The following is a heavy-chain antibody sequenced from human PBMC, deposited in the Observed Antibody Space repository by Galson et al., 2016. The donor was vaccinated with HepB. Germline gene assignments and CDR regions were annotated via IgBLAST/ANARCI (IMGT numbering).Heavy chain of an antibody. CDR2: IIPMFGAA. V-gene: IGHV1-69*06. Sequence: SCKASGGTFSVYAISWVRQAPGQGLEWMGGIIPMFGAATYAQKFQGKVTISADKSTTTAYMEFSSLRSEDTAVYYCATSAGHSTDPYYMNFWGEGSTVTV. CDR1: GGTFSVYA. D-gene: IGHD5-18*01. J-gene: IGHJ6*03. CDR3: ATSAGHSTDPYYMNF.